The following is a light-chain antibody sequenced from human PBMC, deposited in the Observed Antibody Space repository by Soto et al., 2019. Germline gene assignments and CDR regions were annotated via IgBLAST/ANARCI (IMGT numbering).Light chain of an antibody. CDR1: SSNIGNHY. Sequence: QSVLTQPPSVSAAPGQTVTISCSGSSSNIGNHYVSWYQQFPGTAPKLLLYDNNERPSGIPDRFSGSKSGTSATLGITGLQTGDEADYYCAAWDNSLNVILFGGGTKLTV. J-gene: IGLJ2*01. V-gene: IGLV1-51*01. CDR3: AAWDNSLNVIL. CDR2: DNN.